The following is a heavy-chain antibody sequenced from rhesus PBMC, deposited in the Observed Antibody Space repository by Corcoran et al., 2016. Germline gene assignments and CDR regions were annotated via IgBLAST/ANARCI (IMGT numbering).Heavy chain of an antibody. J-gene: IGHJ4*01. D-gene: IGHD3-28*01. CDR1: GGSISSSY. CDR2: IDSSGST. V-gene: IGHV4S11*01. Sequence: QVQLQESGPGLVKPSETLSLTCAVSGGSISSSYLSWIRQAPGTGLEWIGRIDSSGSTYYNPSLKSRVTLSVDTSKNQFSLRLSSVTAADTAVYYCARHVAYYYGSGYYPDYWGQGVLVTVSS. CDR3: ARHVAYYYGSGYYPDY.